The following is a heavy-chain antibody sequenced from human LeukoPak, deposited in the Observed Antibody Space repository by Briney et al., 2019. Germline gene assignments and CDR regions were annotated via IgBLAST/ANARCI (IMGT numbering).Heavy chain of an antibody. V-gene: IGHV3-53*04. CDR1: EFTVSSNY. J-gene: IGHJ4*02. CDR3: ATSAGEDFDH. Sequence: PGGSLRLSCAASEFTVSSNYMSWVRQAPGKGLEWVSVIYSGGSTFYADSVKGRSTISRHSSKNTMYLQMNSLRAEDTAMYYCATSAGEDFDHWGQGTLVTVSS. D-gene: IGHD3-10*01. CDR2: IYSGGST.